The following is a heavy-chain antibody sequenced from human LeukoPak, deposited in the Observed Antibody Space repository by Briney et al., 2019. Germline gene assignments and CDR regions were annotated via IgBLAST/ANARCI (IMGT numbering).Heavy chain of an antibody. J-gene: IGHJ3*02. V-gene: IGHV3-23*01. CDR1: GFTFRSHA. D-gene: IGHD7-27*01. Sequence: GGSLRLSCVGSGFTFRSHAMSWVRQAPEKGLEFVSGIYENGGTTYYADSVKGRFSISRDNSKNTLYLQMNSLRAEDTAVYYCARESIELGHDAFDIWGQGTMVTVSS. CDR2: IYENGGTT. CDR3: ARESIELGHDAFDI.